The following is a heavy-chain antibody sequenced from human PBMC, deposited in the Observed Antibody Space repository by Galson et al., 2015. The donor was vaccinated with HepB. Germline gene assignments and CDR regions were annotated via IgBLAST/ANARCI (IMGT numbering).Heavy chain of an antibody. CDR3: ASGGRLSAHRPTCHFDY. CDR2: IYPGDSDT. CDR1: GYSLTSYW. D-gene: IGHD2-15*01. Sequence: QSGAEVKKPGESLKISCQSSGYSLTSYWIAWVRQMPGKGLEWMGIIYPGDSDTRYSPSFQGQVTISVDKAINTAYLQWSSLQASDTAMYYCASGGRLSAHRPTCHFDYWSHGTLVTVSS. V-gene: IGHV5-51*01. J-gene: IGHJ4*01.